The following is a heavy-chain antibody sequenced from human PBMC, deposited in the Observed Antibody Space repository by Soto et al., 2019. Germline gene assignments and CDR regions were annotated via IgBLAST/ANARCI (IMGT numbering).Heavy chain of an antibody. J-gene: IGHJ1*01. CDR2: IYYSGET. CDR1: GFSISGTSYY. V-gene: IGHV4-39*01. Sequence: XDTLSLTCTVSGFSISGTSYYWGWIRQTPAKGLEWIGTIYYSGETFYNPSLKSRVTISIDTSKNHFSLNLTSVTAADTAIYYCARHGSFWGQGALVTVSS. CDR3: ARHGSF. D-gene: IGHD3-16*02.